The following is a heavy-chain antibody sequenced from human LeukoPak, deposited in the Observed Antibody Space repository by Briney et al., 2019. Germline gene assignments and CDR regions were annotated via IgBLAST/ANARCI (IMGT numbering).Heavy chain of an antibody. CDR3: AKRWLVHTSYYGMDV. J-gene: IGHJ6*02. Sequence: GGSLRLSCAASGFTFSSYAMSWLRQAPGKGLEGVSAISGSGGSTYYADSVKGRFTISRDNSKNTLYLQMNSLRAEDTAVYYCAKRWLVHTSYYGMDVWGQGTTVTVSS. CDR2: ISGSGGST. CDR1: GFTFSSYA. V-gene: IGHV3-23*01. D-gene: IGHD6-19*01.